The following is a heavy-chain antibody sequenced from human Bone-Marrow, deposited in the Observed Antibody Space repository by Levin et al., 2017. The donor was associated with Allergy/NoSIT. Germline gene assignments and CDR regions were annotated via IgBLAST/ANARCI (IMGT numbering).Heavy chain of an antibody. J-gene: IGHJ6*02. Sequence: SETLSLTCTVSGDSITGDSWNWIRQVSGKGLEWLGYISDSGTTYYNPYLKTRVTIVLDTSKNQVSLNLTSVTAADTAVYFCARDRRRGDGRTWYAQRHSPAHGMDVWGPGTTVTVSS. CDR1: GDSITGDS. CDR2: ISDSGTT. CDR3: ARDRRRGDGRTWYAQRHSPAHGMDV. D-gene: IGHD6-13*01. V-gene: IGHV4-59*12.